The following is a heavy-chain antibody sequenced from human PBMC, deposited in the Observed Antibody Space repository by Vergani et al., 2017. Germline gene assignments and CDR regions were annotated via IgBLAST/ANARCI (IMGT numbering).Heavy chain of an antibody. J-gene: IGHJ4*02. CDR1: GFTFSSYA. V-gene: IGHV3-23*01. CDR2: ISGSGGST. D-gene: IGHD6-19*01. CDR3: AKEQYGSGWYFNSGYFDY. Sequence: EVQLLESGGGLVQPGGSLRLSCAASGFTFSSYAMSWVRQAPGKGLEWVSAISGSGGSTYYADSVKGRFTISRDNSKNTLYLQMNSLRAEDTAVYYCAKEQYGSGWYFNSGYFDYWGQGTLVTVSS.